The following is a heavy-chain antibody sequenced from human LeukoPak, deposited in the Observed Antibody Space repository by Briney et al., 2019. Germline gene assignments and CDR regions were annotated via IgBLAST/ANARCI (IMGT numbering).Heavy chain of an antibody. V-gene: IGHV3-30*18. CDR2: ISYDGSNK. D-gene: IGHD2-8*01. CDR1: GFTFSSYG. Sequence: GRSLRLSCAASGFTFSSYGMHWVRQAPGKGLEWVAVISYDGSNKYYADSVKGRFTISRDNSKNTLYLQMNSLRAEDTAVFYWAKVRLRCTKGVCYFFDYGGEGTL. CDR3: AKVRLRCTKGVCYFFDY. J-gene: IGHJ4*02.